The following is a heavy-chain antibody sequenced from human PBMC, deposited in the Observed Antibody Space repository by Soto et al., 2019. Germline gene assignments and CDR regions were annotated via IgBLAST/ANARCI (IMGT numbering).Heavy chain of an antibody. V-gene: IGHV4-59*01. CDR3: ARDNLYGGTWYNWFDP. Sequence: PSETLSLTCTVSGGSISSYYWSWILQPPWKGLEWIGYIYYSGSTNYNPSLKSRVTISVDTSKNQFSLKLSSVTAADTAVYYCARDNLYGGTWYNWFDPWGQGTPVTVSS. CDR2: IYYSGST. D-gene: IGHD3-16*01. CDR1: GGSISSYY. J-gene: IGHJ5*02.